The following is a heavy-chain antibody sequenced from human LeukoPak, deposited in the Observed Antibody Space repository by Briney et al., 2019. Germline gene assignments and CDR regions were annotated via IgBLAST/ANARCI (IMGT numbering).Heavy chain of an antibody. CDR2: IKQDGTEK. V-gene: IGHV3-7*01. J-gene: IGHJ4*02. Sequence: GGSLRLSCAGSGFNFSSYALSWVRQAPGKGLEWVANIKQDGTEKYYVDSVKGRFSISRDNAKNSLYLQMNSLRDEDTAVYYCTRGRYNDYWGQGTLVTVSS. CDR1: GFNFSSYA. D-gene: IGHD2-2*02. CDR3: TRGRYNDY.